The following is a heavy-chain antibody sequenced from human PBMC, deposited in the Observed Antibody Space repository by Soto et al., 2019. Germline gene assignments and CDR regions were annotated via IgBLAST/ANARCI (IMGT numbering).Heavy chain of an antibody. Sequence: PGGSLRLSCAASGFDFSTFGMNWVRQAPGKGLEWVSFLSPSYPYTSYADSVKGRFTISGDNAKNSVSLQMNSLRADDTGVYYCARAPGGYYYGMDVWGQGTTVTVS. CDR2: LSPSYPYT. J-gene: IGHJ6*02. V-gene: IGHV3-21*03. CDR1: GFDFSTFG. CDR3: ARAPGGYYYGMDV. D-gene: IGHD3-10*01.